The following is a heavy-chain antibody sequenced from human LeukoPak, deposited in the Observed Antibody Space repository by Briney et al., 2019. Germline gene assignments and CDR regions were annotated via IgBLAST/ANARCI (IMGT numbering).Heavy chain of an antibody. J-gene: IGHJ4*02. CDR3: ARDNSDLIDY. CDR2: IYYSGST. D-gene: IGHD4-23*01. V-gene: IGHV4-59*01. CDR1: GGSISSYY. Sequence: SETLSLTCTVSGGSISSYYWSWIRQPPGKGLEWIGYIYYSGSTNYNPSLKSRVTISVDTSKNQFSLKLSSVTAADTAVYYCARDNSDLIDYWGQGTLVTVSS.